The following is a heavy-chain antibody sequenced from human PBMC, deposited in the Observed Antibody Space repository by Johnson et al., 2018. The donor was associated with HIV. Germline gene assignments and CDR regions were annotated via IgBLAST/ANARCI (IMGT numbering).Heavy chain of an antibody. CDR2: IRSDGSNE. CDR3: AKLRKKQWLVGEAFDI. J-gene: IGHJ3*02. Sequence: QVHLVESGGGVVQPGGSLRLSCAASGFTFSSYGMHWVRQAPGKGLEWVAFIRSDGSNEYYADSVKGRFTISRDNSKNTLYLQMNSLRAEDTAIYYCAKLRKKQWLVGEAFDIWGQGTMVTVSS. D-gene: IGHD6-19*01. CDR1: GFTFSSYG. V-gene: IGHV3-30*02.